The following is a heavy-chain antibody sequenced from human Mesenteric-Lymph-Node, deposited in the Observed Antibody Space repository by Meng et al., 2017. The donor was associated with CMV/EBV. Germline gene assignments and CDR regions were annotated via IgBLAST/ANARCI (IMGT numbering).Heavy chain of an antibody. V-gene: IGHV3-53*01. D-gene: IGHD6-13*01. CDR3: ARDGSPRGSSWYRFDS. J-gene: IGHJ4*02. Sequence: GESLKISCVASGFTVSTNYMSWVRQAPGKGLEWVSVIYSGGDTYYADSVKGRFTISRDNSKNTIYLQMNSLRAEDTAIYFCARDGSPRGSSWYRFDSWGQGTLVTVSS. CDR2: IYSGGDT. CDR1: GFTVSTNY.